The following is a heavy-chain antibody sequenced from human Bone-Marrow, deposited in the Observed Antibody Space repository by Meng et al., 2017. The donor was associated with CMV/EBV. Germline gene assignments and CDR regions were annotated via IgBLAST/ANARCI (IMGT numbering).Heavy chain of an antibody. CDR1: GGSISSGGYY. CDR2: IYYSGST. V-gene: IGHV4-31*03. CDR3: ARGLRYCSSTSCYRPYYYYYYGMDV. Sequence: SETLSLTCTVSGGSISSGGYYWSWIRQHPGKGLEWIGYIYYSGSTYYNPSLKSRVTISVDTSKNQFSLKLSSVTAADTAVYYCARGLRYCSSTSCYRPYYYYYYGMDVWGQGTTVTVSS. J-gene: IGHJ6*02. D-gene: IGHD2-2*02.